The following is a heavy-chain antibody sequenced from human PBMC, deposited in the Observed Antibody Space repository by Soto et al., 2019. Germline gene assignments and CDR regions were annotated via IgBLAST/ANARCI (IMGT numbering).Heavy chain of an antibody. CDR1: GGSISSHY. J-gene: IGHJ5*02. D-gene: IGHD3-10*01. V-gene: IGHV4-59*08. Sequence: SETLSLTCTVSGGSISSHYWSWIRQPPGKGLERIGYIYYSGSTNYNPSLKSRVTISVDTSKNQFSLKLSSVTAADTAVYYCARQYYYGSGSYSWGWFDPWGQGTLVTVSS. CDR3: ARQYYYGSGSYSWGWFDP. CDR2: IYYSGST.